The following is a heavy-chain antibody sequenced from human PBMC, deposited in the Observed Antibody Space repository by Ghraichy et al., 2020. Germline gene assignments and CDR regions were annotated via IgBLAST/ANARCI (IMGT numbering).Heavy chain of an antibody. CDR1: GFTFSNYW. V-gene: IGHV3-7*03. J-gene: IGHJ6*02. CDR3: GISIDRGPIDFYYYGMDV. D-gene: IGHD3-10*01. Sequence: GGSLRLSCVASGFTFSNYWMSWVRQAPEKGLEWLANIKPDGRKKYYPDSVKGRLTISRDNAKKSLYLQMDSLRAEDTAVYYCGISIDRGPIDFYYYGMDVWGQGTTVSVSS. CDR2: IKPDGRKK.